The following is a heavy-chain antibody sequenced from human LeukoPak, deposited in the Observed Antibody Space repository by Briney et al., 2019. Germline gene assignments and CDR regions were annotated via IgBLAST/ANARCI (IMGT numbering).Heavy chain of an antibody. J-gene: IGHJ4*02. Sequence: GASVKVSCKASGYTFTGYYMHWVRQAPGQGLEWMGSINPNSGGTNYAQKFQGRVTMTRDTSISTAYMELSRLRSDDTAVYYCARAPFFDSSGYPGFYWGQGTLVTVSS. V-gene: IGHV1-2*02. CDR3: ARAPFFDSSGYPGFY. D-gene: IGHD3-22*01. CDR2: INPNSGGT. CDR1: GYTFTGYY.